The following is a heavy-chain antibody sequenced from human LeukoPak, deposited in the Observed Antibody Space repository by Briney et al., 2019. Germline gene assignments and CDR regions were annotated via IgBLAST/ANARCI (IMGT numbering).Heavy chain of an antibody. V-gene: IGHV1-46*01. Sequence: ASVKVSCKASGYTFTSYFIHWVRQAPGQGLEWMGIINPSNGDTVYAPKFQGRFTVTGDTSTSTVHMELSSLRSQDTAVYYCAREQSGGYFDYWGQGTLVTVST. D-gene: IGHD2-8*02. CDR3: AREQSGGYFDY. CDR2: INPSNGDT. J-gene: IGHJ4*02. CDR1: GYTFTSYF.